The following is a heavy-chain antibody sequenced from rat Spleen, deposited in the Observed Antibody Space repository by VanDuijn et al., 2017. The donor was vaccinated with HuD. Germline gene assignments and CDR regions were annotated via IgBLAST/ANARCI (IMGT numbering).Heavy chain of an antibody. CDR3: AKEGDGGYSSYPNWFAY. Sequence: EVQLVESGGGLVQPGRSMKLSCAASGFTFSHYDMAWVRQAPKKGLEWVASITNSGGSTYYPDSVKGRFTISRDNAKSTLYLQMNSLRSEDTATYYCAKEGDGGYSSYPNWFAYWGQGTLVTVSS. D-gene: IGHD1-8*01. V-gene: IGHV5-25*01. CDR2: ITNSGGST. J-gene: IGHJ3*01. CDR1: GFTFSHYD.